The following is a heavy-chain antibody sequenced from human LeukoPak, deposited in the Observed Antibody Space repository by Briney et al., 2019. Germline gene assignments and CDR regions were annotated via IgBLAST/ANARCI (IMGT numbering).Heavy chain of an antibody. J-gene: IGHJ5*02. CDR3: ARYCSSTSCYGA. Sequence: GGSLRLSCAASGFTFSSYAMSWVRQAPGKGLEWVSAISGSGGSTYYADSVKGRFTISRDNAKNSLYLQMNSLRAEDTAVYYCARYCSSTSCYGAWGQGTLVTVSS. CDR2: ISGSGGST. CDR1: GFTFSSYA. D-gene: IGHD2-2*01. V-gene: IGHV3-23*01.